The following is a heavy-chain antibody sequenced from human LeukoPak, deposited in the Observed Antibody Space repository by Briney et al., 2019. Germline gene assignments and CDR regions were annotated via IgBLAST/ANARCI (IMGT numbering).Heavy chain of an antibody. CDR3: ARDQIAAENWFDP. D-gene: IGHD6-25*01. V-gene: IGHV3-21*05. Sequence: GGSLRLSCAASGFTFSSHSMNWVRQAPGKGLEWVSYISSSSSYIYYADSVKGRFTISRDNAKNSLYLQMNSLRAEDTAVYYCARDQIAAENWFDPWGQGTLVTVSS. J-gene: IGHJ5*02. CDR2: ISSSSSYI. CDR1: GFTFSSHS.